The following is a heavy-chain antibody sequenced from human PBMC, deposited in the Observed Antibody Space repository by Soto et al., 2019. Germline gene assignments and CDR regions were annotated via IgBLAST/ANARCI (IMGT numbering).Heavy chain of an antibody. V-gene: IGHV4-59*01. CDR1: GGSISSYY. D-gene: IGHD5-18*01. Sequence: QVQLQESGPGLVKPSETLSLTCTVSGGSISSYYWSWIRQPPGKGLEWIGYIYYSGSTNYNPSLKRRVPISVDTSQNQFSLKLSSVTAADTAVYYCARDNGYSYGYTLDHWGQGTLVTVSS. CDR2: IYYSGST. CDR3: ARDNGYSYGYTLDH. J-gene: IGHJ4*02.